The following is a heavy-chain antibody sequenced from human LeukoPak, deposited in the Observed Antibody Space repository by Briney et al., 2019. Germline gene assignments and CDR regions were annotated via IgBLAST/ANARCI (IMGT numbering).Heavy chain of an antibody. V-gene: IGHV3-15*01. J-gene: IGHJ4*02. D-gene: IGHD3-10*01. CDR3: TTANVLLWFGELLLHDY. Sequence: GGSLRLSCAASGFTFSNAWMNWVRQAPGKGLEWVGRIKSKTDGGTTDYAAPVKGRFTISRDDSKNTLYLQMNSLKTEDTAVYYCTTANVLLWFGELLLHDYWGQGTLVTVSS. CDR2: IKSKTDGGTT. CDR1: GFTFSNAW.